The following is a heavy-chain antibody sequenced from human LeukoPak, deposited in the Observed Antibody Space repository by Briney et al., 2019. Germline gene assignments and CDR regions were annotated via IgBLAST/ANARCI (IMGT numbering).Heavy chain of an antibody. CDR3: ARHGAFDI. J-gene: IGHJ3*02. Sequence: SETLSLTCTVSGGSTSSSTYYWGWIRQPPGKGLEWIGSIYYSGSTYYNPSLKSRVTISVDTSKNQFSLKLSSVTAADTAVYYSARHGAFDIWGQGTMVTVSS. CDR1: GGSTSSSTYY. V-gene: IGHV4-39*01. CDR2: IYYSGST.